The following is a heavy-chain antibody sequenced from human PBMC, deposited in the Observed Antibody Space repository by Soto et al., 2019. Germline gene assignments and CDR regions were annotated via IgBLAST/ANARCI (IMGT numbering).Heavy chain of an antibody. V-gene: IGHV1-2*06. D-gene: IGHD6-6*01. CDR1: GYPFANYY. CDR3: AKIEGSASSTGD. CDR2: INPKRGDT. Sequence: ASVKVSCKTSGYPFANYYVHWVRQAPGKGLEWLGRINPKRGDTVYAQKFRGRVTLTMDISITTVHMELSRLTSDDTAVYYCAKIEGSASSTGDWGPGTLVTVSS. J-gene: IGHJ4*02.